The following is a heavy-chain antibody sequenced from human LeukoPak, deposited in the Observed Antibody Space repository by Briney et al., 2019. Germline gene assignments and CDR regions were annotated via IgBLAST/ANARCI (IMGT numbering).Heavy chain of an antibody. Sequence: GASVKVSCKASGYTFTSYGISWVRQAPGQGLEWMGGIIPIFGTANYAQKFQGRVTITADESTSTAYMELSSLRSEDTAVYYCARDSPYSGSWEFDYWGQGTLVTVSS. CDR1: GYTFTSYG. CDR2: IIPIFGTA. V-gene: IGHV1-69*13. J-gene: IGHJ4*02. CDR3: ARDSPYSGSWEFDY. D-gene: IGHD6-13*01.